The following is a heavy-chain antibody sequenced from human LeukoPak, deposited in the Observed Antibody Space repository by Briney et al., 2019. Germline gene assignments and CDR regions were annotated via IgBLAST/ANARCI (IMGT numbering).Heavy chain of an antibody. CDR3: ASSGYCSSTSCSLDP. CDR2: INSDGSST. CDR1: GFTFSSYW. J-gene: IGHJ5*02. Sequence: GGSLRLSCAASGFTFSSYWMHWVRQAPGKGLVWVSRINSDGSSTSYADSVKGRFTISRDNAKNTLYLQMNSLRAEDTAVYYCASSGYCSSTSCSLDPWGQGTLVTVSS. V-gene: IGHV3-74*01. D-gene: IGHD2-2*01.